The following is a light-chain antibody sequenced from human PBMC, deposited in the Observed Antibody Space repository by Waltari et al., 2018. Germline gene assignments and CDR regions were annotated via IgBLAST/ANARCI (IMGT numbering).Light chain of an antibody. CDR3: CSYTGTYTHWV. V-gene: IGLV2-11*01. CDR1: SNDVGASTY. CDR2: DVS. Sequence: QSALTQPRSVSGAPGQSVTISCTGTSNDVGASTYVSWHQQHPGKAPKLMIYDVSKRPSGVPDRFSASKSGNTASLTISGLQAEDEADYYCCSYTGTYTHWVFGGGTKLTVL. J-gene: IGLJ3*02.